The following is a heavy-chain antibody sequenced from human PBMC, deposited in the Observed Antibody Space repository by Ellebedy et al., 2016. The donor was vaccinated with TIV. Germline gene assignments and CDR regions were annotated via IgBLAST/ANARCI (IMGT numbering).Heavy chain of an antibody. CDR3: ARTTAVAGTYYYGMDV. J-gene: IGHJ6*02. Sequence: SETLSLTCSVSGGSIRNYYWTWIRQPPGKGLEWIGNIYYSGSTNYNPSLKSRVTISVDTSKNQFSLKLSSVTAADTAVYYCARTTAVAGTYYYGMDVWGQGTTVTVSS. CDR1: GGSIRNYY. D-gene: IGHD6-19*01. V-gene: IGHV4-59*01. CDR2: IYYSGST.